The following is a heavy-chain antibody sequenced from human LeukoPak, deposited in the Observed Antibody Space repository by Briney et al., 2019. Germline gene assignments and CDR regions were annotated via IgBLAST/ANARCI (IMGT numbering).Heavy chain of an antibody. CDR1: GFTFSSYA. Sequence: GGSLRLSCAASGFTFSSYAMHWVRQAPGKGLEWVAVISYDGSNKYYADSVKGRFTISRDNSKNTLYLQMSSLRAEDTAVYYCARAIVFTSSFDYWGQGTLVTGSS. J-gene: IGHJ4*02. CDR2: ISYDGSNK. V-gene: IGHV3-30-3*01. D-gene: IGHD5/OR15-5a*01. CDR3: ARAIVFTSSFDY.